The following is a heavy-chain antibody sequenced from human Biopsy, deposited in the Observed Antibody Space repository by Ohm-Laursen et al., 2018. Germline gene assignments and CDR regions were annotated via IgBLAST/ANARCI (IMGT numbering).Heavy chain of an antibody. V-gene: IGHV1-69*06. CDR3: AIYGGTEPEGD. CDR2: IITVSETA. D-gene: IGHD3-16*01. Sequence: GSSVKVSCKVSGGAFTNYAINWVRQAPGHGLEWMGGIITVSETAGYAERFQGRVTITADKLASTAYMELASLRSEDTAVYYCAIYGGTEPEGDWGQGTLVTVSS. CDR1: GGAFTNYA. J-gene: IGHJ4*02.